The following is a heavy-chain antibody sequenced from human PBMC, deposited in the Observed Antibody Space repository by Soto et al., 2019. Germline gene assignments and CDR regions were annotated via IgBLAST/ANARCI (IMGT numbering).Heavy chain of an antibody. J-gene: IGHJ6*02. CDR1: GYNFTRFG. Sequence: GASVKVSCKASGYNFTRFGISWVRQAPGQGLEWMGWISAHNGDTNYVQKFQGRVTMTTDTSTRTTYMELRSLRYDDTAVYYCALLYIVGPAMLYVMDVWGQGTTVTVSS. D-gene: IGHD1-26*01. CDR3: ALLYIVGPAMLYVMDV. V-gene: IGHV1-18*01. CDR2: ISAHNGDT.